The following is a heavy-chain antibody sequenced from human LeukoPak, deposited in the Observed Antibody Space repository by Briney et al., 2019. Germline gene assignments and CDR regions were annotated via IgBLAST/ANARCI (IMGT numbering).Heavy chain of an antibody. CDR3: ARLGYCSGGSCYPIDY. Sequence: SETLSLTCAVYGGSFSGYYWSWIRQSPGKGLEWIGEINHSGSTNYNPSLKSRVTISVDTSKNQFSLKLSSVTAADTAVYYCARLGYCSGGSCYPIDYWGQGTLVTVSS. CDR1: GGSFSGYY. V-gene: IGHV4-34*01. J-gene: IGHJ4*02. CDR2: INHSGST. D-gene: IGHD2-15*01.